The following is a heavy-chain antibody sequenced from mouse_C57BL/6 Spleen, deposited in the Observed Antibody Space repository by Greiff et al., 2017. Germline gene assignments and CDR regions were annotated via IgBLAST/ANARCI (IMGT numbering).Heavy chain of an antibody. CDR2: ISYDGSN. CDR3: AREGNHEYAMDY. Sequence: EVQLQESGPGLVKPSQSLSLTCSVTGYSITSGYYWNWIRQFPGNKLEWMGYISYDGSNNYNPSLKNRISITRDTSKNQFFLKLNSVTTEDTATYYCAREGNHEYAMDYWGQGTSVTVSS. J-gene: IGHJ4*01. CDR1: GYSITSGYY. D-gene: IGHD2-1*01. V-gene: IGHV3-6*01.